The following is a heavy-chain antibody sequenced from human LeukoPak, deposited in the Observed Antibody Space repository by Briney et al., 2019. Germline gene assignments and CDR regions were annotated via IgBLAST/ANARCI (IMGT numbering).Heavy chain of an antibody. CDR1: GYTFTGYY. Sequence: GASVKVSCKASGYTFTGYYIHWVRQAPGQGLEWMGRINPNSDDTNYAQRFQGRVTMTRDTSISTAYMELSRLRSDDTAVYYCARSPNYSDSSGYYYVSDSWGQGTLVIVSS. CDR2: INPNSDDT. V-gene: IGHV1-2*06. D-gene: IGHD3-22*01. J-gene: IGHJ4*02. CDR3: ARSPNYSDSSGYYYVSDS.